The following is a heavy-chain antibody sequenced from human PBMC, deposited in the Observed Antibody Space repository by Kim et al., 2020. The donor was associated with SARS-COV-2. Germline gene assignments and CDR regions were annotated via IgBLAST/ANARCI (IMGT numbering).Heavy chain of an antibody. CDR3: ARLQQWLLV. D-gene: IGHD6-19*01. J-gene: IGHJ4*02. V-gene: IGHV4-34*01. Sequence: SETLSLTCAVYGGSFSGYYWSWIRQPPGKGLEWIGEINHSGSTNYNPSLKSRVTISVDTSKNQFSLKLSSVTAADTAVYYCARLQQWLLVWGQGTLVTVSS. CDR2: INHSGST. CDR1: GGSFSGYY.